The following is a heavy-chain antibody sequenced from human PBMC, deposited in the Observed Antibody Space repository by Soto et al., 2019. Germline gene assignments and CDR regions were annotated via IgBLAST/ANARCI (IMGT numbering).Heavy chain of an antibody. CDR2: IRSRANNYAT. J-gene: IGHJ4*02. CDR1: GFIFGGSA. Sequence: EVQLVESGGGLVQPGGSLKLSCVGSGFIFGGSAIHWVRQASGKGLEWVGRIRSRANNYATSSAVSVRGRFTFSRDDSKNTAYLQMNTLRAEDTAVYYCAKMSDFWSGSPTYHFDYWGQGTQVTVSS. D-gene: IGHD3-3*01. CDR3: AKMSDFWSGSPTYHFDY. V-gene: IGHV3-73*02.